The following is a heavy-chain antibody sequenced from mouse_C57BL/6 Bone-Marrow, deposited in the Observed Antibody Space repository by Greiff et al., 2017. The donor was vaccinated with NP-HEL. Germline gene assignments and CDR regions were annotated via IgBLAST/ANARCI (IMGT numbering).Heavy chain of an antibody. V-gene: IGHV1-52*01. D-gene: IGHD1-1*01. CDR1: GYTFTSYW. J-gene: IGHJ1*03. CDR3: ARPSYYAEYFDV. CDR2: IDPSDSET. Sequence: QVQLQQPGAELVRPGSSVKLSCKASGYTFTSYWMHWVKQRPIQGLEWIGNIDPSDSETHYNQKFKDKATLTVDKSSSTAYMQLSSLTSEDSAVYYCARPSYYAEYFDVWGTGTTVTVSS.